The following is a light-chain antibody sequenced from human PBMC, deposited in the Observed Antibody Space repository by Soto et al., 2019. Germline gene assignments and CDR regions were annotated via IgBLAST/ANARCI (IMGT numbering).Light chain of an antibody. CDR2: GAS. CDR1: QSVSTK. J-gene: IGKJ5*01. V-gene: IGKV3-15*01. Sequence: VMSRADATLYVSPGRAASRARVASQSVSTKLAWYQQKPGQAPRLLIWGASTRATGIPAKVSVSGSGADFAFTLNRSQAQACAPYYCQPAYTFPITEGQRTRLEIK. CDR3: QPAYTFPIT.